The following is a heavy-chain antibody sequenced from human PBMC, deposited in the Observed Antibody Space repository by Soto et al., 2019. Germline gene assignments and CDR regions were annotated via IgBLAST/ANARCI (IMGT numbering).Heavy chain of an antibody. D-gene: IGHD6-19*01. V-gene: IGHV1-69*02. CDR2: IIPILDVA. CDR1: GGTFRTYT. CDR3: ARSIQADIGLAGPKDIWLDP. J-gene: IGHJ5*02. Sequence: QVQLVQSGAEVKRPGSSVKVSCQTSGGTFRTYTINWVRQAPGQGLEWMGRIIPILDVANYAQKFQGRVTINAEKSTSTAHMELRRLRSEDTAVYYCARSIQADIGLAGPKDIWLDPWGQGTLVTVSS.